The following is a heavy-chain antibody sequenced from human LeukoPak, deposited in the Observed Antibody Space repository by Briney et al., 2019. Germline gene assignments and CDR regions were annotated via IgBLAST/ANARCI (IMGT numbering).Heavy chain of an antibody. V-gene: IGHV3-23*01. J-gene: IGHJ3*02. CDR1: GFTFSSYA. CDR2: ISGSGVST. CDR3: AKREWGIAVAAPVAFDI. D-gene: IGHD6-19*01. Sequence: PGGSPRLSCAASGFTFSSYAMSWVRQAPGKGLEWVSSISGSGVSTYYADSVKGRFTISRDNSKNTLYLQMNSLRAEDTAVYYCAKREWGIAVAAPVAFDIWGQGTMVTVSS.